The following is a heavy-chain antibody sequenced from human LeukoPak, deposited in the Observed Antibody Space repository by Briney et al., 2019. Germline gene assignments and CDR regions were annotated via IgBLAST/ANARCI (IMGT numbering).Heavy chain of an antibody. CDR1: GFTFSSYA. CDR2: ISGSGGST. Sequence: GGSLRLSCAASGFTFSSYAMSWVRQAPGKGLEWVSAISGSGGSTYYADSVKGRPTISRDNSKNTLYLQMNSLRAEDTAVYYCAKGPVYSSGSEHDYWGQGTLVTVSS. J-gene: IGHJ4*02. V-gene: IGHV3-23*01. D-gene: IGHD6-19*01. CDR3: AKGPVYSSGSEHDY.